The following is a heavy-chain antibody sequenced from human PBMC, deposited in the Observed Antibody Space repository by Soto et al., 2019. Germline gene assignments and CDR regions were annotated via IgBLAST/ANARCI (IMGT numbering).Heavy chain of an antibody. CDR1: GFTVSSTY. V-gene: IGHV3-53*01. D-gene: IGHD6-13*01. CDR2: IYGGLTT. CDR3: ARDRIEAAGTPRFNYYYGMDV. J-gene: IGHJ6*02. Sequence: PGGSLRISCAASGFTVSSTYMTWVRQAPGKGLEWVSVIYGGLTTSYADSVKGRFTISRDNSKNTLFLQMNSLRAEDTAVYYCARDRIEAAGTPRFNYYYGMDVWGQGTTVTVSS.